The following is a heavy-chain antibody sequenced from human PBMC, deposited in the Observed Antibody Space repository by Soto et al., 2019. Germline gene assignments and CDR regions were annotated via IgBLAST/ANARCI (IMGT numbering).Heavy chain of an antibody. CDR2: TYYSGST. CDR3: ARSVCP. CDR1: GGSISSGGYY. J-gene: IGHJ5*02. Sequence: QVQLQESGPGLVKPSQTLSLTCTVSGGSISSGGYYWSWIRQHPGKGLEWIGYTYYSGSTYYNPSLQSRFTRALDTSKNQFPLKLGSVTAQATAVCYWARSVCPWRQGTLVTVPS. V-gene: IGHV4-31*03.